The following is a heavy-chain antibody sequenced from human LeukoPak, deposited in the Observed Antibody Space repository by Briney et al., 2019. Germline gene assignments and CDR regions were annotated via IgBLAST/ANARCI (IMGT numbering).Heavy chain of an antibody. D-gene: IGHD3-10*01. V-gene: IGHV3-33*06. J-gene: IGHJ6*03. CDR3: AKEGDREEALYYYYMDI. CDR2: IWYDGSNI. CDR1: GFTFSDYY. Sequence: PGGSLRLSCAAAGFTFSDYYMAWVRQAPGKGLEWVAAIWYDGSNIFYADSVKGRFTISRDNSKNALYLQMNSLRAEDTADYYCAKEGDREEALYYYYMDIWGNGTTVTVSS.